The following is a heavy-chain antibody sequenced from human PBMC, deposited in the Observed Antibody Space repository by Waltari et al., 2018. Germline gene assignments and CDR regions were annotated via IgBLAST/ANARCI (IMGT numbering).Heavy chain of an antibody. CDR1: GVSISSTPYY. J-gene: IGHJ3*02. CDR3: ARDRRWSDAFDI. CDR2: IYTSGTT. V-gene: IGHV4-61*09. Sequence: QVQLQESGPGLVKPSQTLSLTCTVSGVSISSTPYYWNWIRQPAGKGLEWIGYIYTSGTTNYNPSLKSRVTISLDTSKNQFSLKLTSVTAADTAVYYCARDRRWSDAFDIWGQGTMVTVSS. D-gene: IGHD2-15*01.